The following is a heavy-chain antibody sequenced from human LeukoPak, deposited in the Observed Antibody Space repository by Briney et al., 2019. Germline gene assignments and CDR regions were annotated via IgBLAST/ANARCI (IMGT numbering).Heavy chain of an antibody. CDR1: GLTFSSFS. CDR2: ISSSSNTI. Sequence: PGGSLRLSCAASGLTFSSFSMNWVRQAPGKGLEWVSYISSSSNTIYYADSVKGRFTISRDNAKNSLYLQMNSLRDEDTAVYYCARGGNTGFDYWGQGTLVTVSS. D-gene: IGHD2-8*02. V-gene: IGHV3-48*02. CDR3: ARGGNTGFDY. J-gene: IGHJ4*02.